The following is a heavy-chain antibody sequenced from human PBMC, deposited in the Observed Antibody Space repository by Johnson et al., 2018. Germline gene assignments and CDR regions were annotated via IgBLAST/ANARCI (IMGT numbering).Heavy chain of an antibody. J-gene: IGHJ6*03. Sequence: QVQLQESGPGLVKPSQTLSLTCTVSGGSISSGSYYWRWIRQPAGKGLEWIGRIYTSGSTNYNPSLKSRVPISVDPSKNQFSLKLSSVTAADTAVYYCARVISSWDYYYYMDVWGKGTTVTVSS. CDR2: IYTSGST. V-gene: IGHV4-61*02. D-gene: IGHD7-27*01. CDR3: ARVISSWDYYYYMDV. CDR1: GGSISSGSYY.